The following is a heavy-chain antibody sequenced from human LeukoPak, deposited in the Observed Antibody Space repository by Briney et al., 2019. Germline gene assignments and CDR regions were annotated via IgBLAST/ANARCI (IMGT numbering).Heavy chain of an antibody. V-gene: IGHV3-66*01. CDR2: IYSGGST. J-gene: IGHJ4*02. Sequence: GGSLRLSCTVSGFTVSSNYMSWVRQAPGKGLEWVSVIYSGGSTYYADSVKGRFTISRDNSKNTLYLQMNSLRAEDTAVYYCARGVRYLDYWGQGTLVTVSS. CDR1: GFTVSSNY. D-gene: IGHD3-9*01. CDR3: ARGVRYLDY.